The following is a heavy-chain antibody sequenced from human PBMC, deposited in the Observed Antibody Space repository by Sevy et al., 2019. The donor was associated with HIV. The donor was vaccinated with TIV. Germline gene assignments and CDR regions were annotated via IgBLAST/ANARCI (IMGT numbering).Heavy chain of an antibody. CDR2: ISSSGSTI. V-gene: IGHV3-11*01. CDR1: GFTFSDYY. D-gene: IGHD2-2*01. CDR3: ARDWMKKYCSSTSCYRYDGN. Sequence: GGSLRLSCAASGFTFSDYYMSWIRQAPGKGLEWVSCISSSGSTIYYADSVKGRFTISRDNAKNSLYLQMNSLRAEDTAVYYCARDWMKKYCSSTSCYRYDGNWGQGTLVTVSS. J-gene: IGHJ4*02.